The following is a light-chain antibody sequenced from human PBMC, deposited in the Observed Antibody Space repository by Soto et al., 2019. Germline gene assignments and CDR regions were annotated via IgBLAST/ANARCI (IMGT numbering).Light chain of an antibody. J-gene: IGKJ4*01. Sequence: EIVLTQSPATLSLSPVERATLSCMASQSVSSYLAWYQHKPGQTPRLLIYDTSTRATGVPTRFSGSRSGAEFTLTINSLQSEDFAVYYCQPYNNWPLTFGGGTKVDIK. V-gene: IGKV3-15*01. CDR3: QPYNNWPLT. CDR1: QSVSSY. CDR2: DTS.